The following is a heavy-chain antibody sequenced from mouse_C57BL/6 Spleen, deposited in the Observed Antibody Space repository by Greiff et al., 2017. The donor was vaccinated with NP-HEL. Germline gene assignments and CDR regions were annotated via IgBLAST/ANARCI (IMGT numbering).Heavy chain of an antibody. V-gene: IGHV14-2*01. CDR1: GFNIKDYY. D-gene: IGHD1-1*01. Sequence: VTLKESGAELVKPGASVKLSCTASGFNIKDYYMHWVKQRTEQGLEWIGRIDPEDGETKYAPKFQGKATITADTSSNTAYLQLSSLTSEDTAVYYCARPDYYGSSYASWFAYWGQGTLVTVSA. CDR2: IDPEDGET. CDR3: ARPDYYGSSYASWFAY. J-gene: IGHJ3*01.